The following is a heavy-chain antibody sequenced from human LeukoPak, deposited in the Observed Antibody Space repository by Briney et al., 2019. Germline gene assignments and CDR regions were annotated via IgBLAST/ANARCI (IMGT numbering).Heavy chain of an antibody. J-gene: IGHJ4*02. CDR2: IYYSGST. CDR3: ARDGISGLDY. Sequence: SETLSLTCTVSGGSISSGDYYWSWIRQPPGTGLEWIGYIYYSGSTYYSPSLKSRVTISVDTSKNQFSLKLSSVTAADTAVYYCARDGISGLDYWGQGTLVTVSS. CDR1: GGSISSGDYY. V-gene: IGHV4-30-4*01. D-gene: IGHD6-19*01.